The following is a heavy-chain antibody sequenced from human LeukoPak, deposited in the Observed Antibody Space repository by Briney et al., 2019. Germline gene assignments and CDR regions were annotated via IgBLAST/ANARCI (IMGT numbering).Heavy chain of an antibody. Sequence: GGSLRLSCAAFGFTFSSYAMSWVRQGPGKGLEWVSTISGSGGNTYYADSLKGRFAVSRDNSKNTVYLQMNSLRAEDTAIYYCAKRGGYYYYYAVDVWGQGTTVTVSS. V-gene: IGHV3-23*01. CDR1: GFTFSSYA. CDR2: ISGSGGNT. D-gene: IGHD3-16*01. CDR3: AKRGGYYYYYAVDV. J-gene: IGHJ6*02.